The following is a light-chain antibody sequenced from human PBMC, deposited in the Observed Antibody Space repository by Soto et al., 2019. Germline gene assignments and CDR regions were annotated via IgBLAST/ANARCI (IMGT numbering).Light chain of an antibody. V-gene: IGKV3-20*01. CDR2: GAS. CDR1: QSVNNNY. Sequence: EIVLTQSPGTLSLSPGERATLSCRASQSVNNNYLAWYQRQPGQAPRLLIYGASSRATGIPDRFSGSGSGTEFTLTISRLEPEDFAVYYCQQYAGSPRTFGQGTKV. CDR3: QQYAGSPRT. J-gene: IGKJ1*01.